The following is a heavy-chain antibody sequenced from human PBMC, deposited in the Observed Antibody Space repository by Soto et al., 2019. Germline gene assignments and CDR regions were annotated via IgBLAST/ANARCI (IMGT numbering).Heavy chain of an antibody. V-gene: IGHV3-23*01. Sequence: AGWSLRLSCAASGFTFSSYAMSWVRQAPGKGLEWVSAISGSGGSTYYADSVKGRFTISRDNSKNTLYLQMNSLRAEDTAVYYCAKRIGYYFDYWGQGTLVTVSS. CDR3: AKRIGYYFDY. J-gene: IGHJ4*02. CDR1: GFTFSSYA. D-gene: IGHD3-10*01. CDR2: ISGSGGST.